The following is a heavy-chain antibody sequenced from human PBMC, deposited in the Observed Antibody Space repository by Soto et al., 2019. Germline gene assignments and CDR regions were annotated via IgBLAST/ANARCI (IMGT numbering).Heavy chain of an antibody. CDR2: IYHSGST. CDR1: GGSISSSNW. V-gene: IGHV4-4*02. Sequence: QVQLQESGPGLVKPSGTLSLTCAVSGGSISSSNWWSWVRQPRVKGLEWIGEIYHSGSTNYNPSLKSRVTISVDKSKNQFSLKLSSVTAADTAVYYCARDVGQQLDSYGMDVWGQGTTVTVSS. CDR3: ARDVGQQLDSYGMDV. D-gene: IGHD6-13*01. J-gene: IGHJ6*02.